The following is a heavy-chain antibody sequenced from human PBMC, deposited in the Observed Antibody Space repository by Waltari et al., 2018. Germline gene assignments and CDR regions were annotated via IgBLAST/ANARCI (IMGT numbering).Heavy chain of an antibody. Sequence: EVQLVESGGGLVKPGGSLRLSCAASGFTFSSYSMNWVRQAPGKGLEWVSSISSSSSYIYYADSVKGRFTISRDNAKNSLYLQMNSLRAEDTAVYYCARDGPGTMVRGAILLSSAFDIWGQGTMVTVSS. CDR2: ISSSSSYI. J-gene: IGHJ3*02. CDR1: GFTFSSYS. CDR3: ARDGPGTMVRGAILLSSAFDI. D-gene: IGHD3-10*01. V-gene: IGHV3-21*01.